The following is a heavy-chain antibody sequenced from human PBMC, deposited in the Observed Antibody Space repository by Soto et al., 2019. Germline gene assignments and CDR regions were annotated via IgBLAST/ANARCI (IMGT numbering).Heavy chain of an antibody. CDR1: GDSVSSNSAA. CDR2: TYYRSKWYN. J-gene: IGHJ6*02. Sequence: QVQLQQSGPGLVKPSQTLSLTCAISGDSVSSNSAAWNWIRQSPSRGLEWLGRTYYRSKWYNDYAVSVKSRITINPATSKNQFSLQLNSVTPEDTAVYYCAREWTVIVTEDYYYGMDVWGQGTTVTVSS. CDR3: AREWTVIVTEDYYYGMDV. D-gene: IGHD3-9*01. V-gene: IGHV6-1*01.